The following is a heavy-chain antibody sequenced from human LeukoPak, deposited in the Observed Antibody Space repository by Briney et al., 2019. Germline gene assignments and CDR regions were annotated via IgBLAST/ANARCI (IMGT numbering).Heavy chain of an antibody. D-gene: IGHD5-24*01. CDR1: GFTFSSYA. Sequence: GRSLRLSCAASGFTFSSYAMHWVRQAPGKGLEWVAVISYDGSNKYYADSVKGRFTISRDNSKNTLYLQMNSLRAEDTAVYYCARGKRWLQPRQGYYYYSMDVWGKGNTVTMSS. J-gene: IGHJ6*03. CDR2: ISYDGSNK. CDR3: ARGKRWLQPRQGYYYYSMDV. V-gene: IGHV3-30*04.